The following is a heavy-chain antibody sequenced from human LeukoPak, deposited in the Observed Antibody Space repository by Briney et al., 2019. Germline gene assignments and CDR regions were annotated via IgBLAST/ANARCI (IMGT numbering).Heavy chain of an antibody. CDR2: ISGSGGST. J-gene: IGHJ2*01. V-gene: IGHV3-23*01. CDR1: GFTFSSYA. CDR3: AKDAMERRTVWYFDL. D-gene: IGHD1-1*01. Sequence: GGSLRLSCAASGFTFSSYAMSWVRQAPGKGLEWVSAISGSGGSTYYADSVKGRLTISRDNSKNTLYLQMNSLRAEDTAVYYCAKDAMERRTVWYFDLWGRGTLVTVSS.